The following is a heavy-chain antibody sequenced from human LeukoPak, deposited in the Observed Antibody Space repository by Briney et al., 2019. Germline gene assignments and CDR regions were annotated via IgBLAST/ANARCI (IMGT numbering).Heavy chain of an antibody. CDR1: GGSISTHY. D-gene: IGHD3-22*01. Sequence: PSETLSLTCSVSGGSISTHYWSWIRQPPGKGLEWIGYIYYNGKTYYYPSLQSRVTISVDTSNNLFSLKLTPVTAADTALYYCARLLDNDSSGYPDTFDMWGQGTMVTVSS. CDR2: IYYNGKT. V-gene: IGHV4-59*11. CDR3: ARLLDNDSSGYPDTFDM. J-gene: IGHJ3*02.